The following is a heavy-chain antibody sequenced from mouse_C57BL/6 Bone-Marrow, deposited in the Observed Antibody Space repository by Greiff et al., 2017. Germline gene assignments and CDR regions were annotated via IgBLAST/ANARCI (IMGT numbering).Heavy chain of an antibody. J-gene: IGHJ2*01. V-gene: IGHV1-64*01. Sequence: QVQLKQPGAELVKPGASVKLSCKASGYTFTSYWMHWVKQRPGQGLEWIGMIHPNSGSTNYNEKFKSKATLTVDKSSSTAYMQLSSLTSEDAAVYYCASPEGYWGQGTTLTVSA. CDR3: ASPEGY. CDR2: IHPNSGST. CDR1: GYTFTSYW.